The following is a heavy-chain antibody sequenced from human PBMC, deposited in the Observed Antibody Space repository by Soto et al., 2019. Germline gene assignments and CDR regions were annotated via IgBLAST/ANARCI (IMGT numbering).Heavy chain of an antibody. J-gene: IGHJ4*02. CDR3: ARQYPSSSRHFDH. CDR1: GFTFRTYY. Sequence: EVELVESGGGLVKPGGSLTLSCAASGFTFRTYYMIWVRQAPGKGLEWVSSISAGSSNIYYAPSVKGRFTISRDNAKNSLYLQINSLRAEDTSVYYGARQYPSSSRHFDHWGQVTLVTVSA. CDR2: ISAGSSNI. V-gene: IGHV3-21*01. D-gene: IGHD6-6*01.